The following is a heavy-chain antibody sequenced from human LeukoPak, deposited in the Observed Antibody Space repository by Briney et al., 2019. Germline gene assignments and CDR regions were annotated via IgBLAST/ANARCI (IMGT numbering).Heavy chain of an antibody. CDR2: IYYSGST. CDR1: GGSISCGGYY. Sequence: SETLSLTCTVSGGSISCGGYYWSWIRQPPGKGLEWIGYIYYSGSTYYNPSLKSRVTISVDTSKNQFSLKLSSVTAADTAVYYCARAGGPRITFGGVIASYFDYWGQGTLVTVSS. CDR3: ARAGGPRITFGGVIASYFDY. J-gene: IGHJ4*02. V-gene: IGHV4-31*03. D-gene: IGHD3-16*02.